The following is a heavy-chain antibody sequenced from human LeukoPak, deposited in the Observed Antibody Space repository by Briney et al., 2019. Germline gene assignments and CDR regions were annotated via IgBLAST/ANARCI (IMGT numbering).Heavy chain of an antibody. V-gene: IGHV4-61*02. D-gene: IGHD3-10*01. Sequence: PSETLSLTCTVSGGSISSGSYYWSWIRQPAGKGLEWIGRIYTSGSTNYNPSLKSRVTISVDTSKNQFSLKLSSVTAADTAVYYCARYGSGIDYWGQGTLVTVSS. J-gene: IGHJ4*02. CDR3: ARYGSGIDY. CDR1: GGSISSGSYY. CDR2: IYTSGST.